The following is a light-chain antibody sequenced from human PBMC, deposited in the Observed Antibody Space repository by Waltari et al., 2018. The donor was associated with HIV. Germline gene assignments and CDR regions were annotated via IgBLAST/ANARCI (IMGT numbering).Light chain of an antibody. Sequence: QSALTQPPSASGSPGQSVTVSCTGTSTDIGYFNYVPWYQHHPGKAPKLLIYDVNKRPSGVPDRFSASKSGATASLTVSGLLAEDEADYYCAAYAGNNIVIFGGGTKVTV. CDR3: AAYAGNNIVI. J-gene: IGLJ2*01. CDR2: DVN. CDR1: STDIGYFNY. V-gene: IGLV2-8*01.